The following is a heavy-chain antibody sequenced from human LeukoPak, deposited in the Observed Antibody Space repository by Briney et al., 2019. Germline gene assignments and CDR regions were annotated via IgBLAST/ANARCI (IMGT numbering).Heavy chain of an antibody. CDR1: GFTFSSYE. Sequence: GGSLRLSCAASGFTFSSYEMNWVRQAPGKGLGWVSYISSSGSTTYYADSVKGRFTISRDNSKNTLYLQMNSLRAEDTAVYYCARELYPRANWFDPWGQGTLVTVSS. CDR3: ARELYPRANWFDP. CDR2: ISSSGSTT. D-gene: IGHD2-2*02. V-gene: IGHV3-48*03. J-gene: IGHJ5*02.